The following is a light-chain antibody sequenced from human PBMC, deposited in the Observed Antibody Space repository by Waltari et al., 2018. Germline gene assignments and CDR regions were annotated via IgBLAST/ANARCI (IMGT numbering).Light chain of an antibody. Sequence: QSALTQPASVSGSPGQSVTISCTGASSDIGGYVIVSWYQQHPGNAPKLIICDVSKRPSGVSDRFSGSKSGDTASLTISGLQFEDEADYYCCSYAGNYIWVFGGGTRLTVL. CDR2: DVS. V-gene: IGLV2-23*02. J-gene: IGLJ3*02. CDR1: SSDIGGYVI. CDR3: CSYAGNYIWV.